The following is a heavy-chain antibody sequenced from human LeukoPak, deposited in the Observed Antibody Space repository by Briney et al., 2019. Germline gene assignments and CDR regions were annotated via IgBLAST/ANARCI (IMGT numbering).Heavy chain of an antibody. V-gene: IGHV3-30-3*01. D-gene: IGHD3-22*01. J-gene: IGHJ4*02. CDR2: ISYDGSNK. Sequence: GGSLRLSCAASGFTFSSYAMHWVRQAPGKGLERVAVISYDGSNKYYADSVKGRFTIFRDNSKNTLYLQMNSLRAEDTAVYYCARSVVVISYYFDYWGQGTLVTVSS. CDR1: GFTFSSYA. CDR3: ARSVVVISYYFDY.